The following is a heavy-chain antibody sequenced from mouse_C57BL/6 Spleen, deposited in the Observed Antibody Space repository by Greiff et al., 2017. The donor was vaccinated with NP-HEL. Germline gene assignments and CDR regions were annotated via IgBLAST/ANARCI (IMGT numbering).Heavy chain of an antibody. V-gene: IGHV5-4*01. Sequence: EVKLVESGGGLVKPGGSLKLSCAASGFTFSSYAMSWVRQTPEKRLEWVATISDGGSYTYYPDNVKGRFTISRDNSKNNLYLQMSHLKSEDTAMYYCARDRDYGKAWFAYWGQGTLVTVSA. CDR1: GFTFSSYA. D-gene: IGHD2-4*01. CDR3: ARDRDYGKAWFAY. CDR2: ISDGGSYT. J-gene: IGHJ3*01.